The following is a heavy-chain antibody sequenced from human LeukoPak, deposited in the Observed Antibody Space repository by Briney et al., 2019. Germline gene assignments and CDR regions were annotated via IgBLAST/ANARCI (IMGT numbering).Heavy chain of an antibody. J-gene: IGHJ4*02. CDR2: IYHSGST. CDR1: GYSISSGYY. D-gene: IGHD3-3*01. Sequence: SETLSLTCTVSGYSISSGYYWGWIRQPPGKGLEWIGSIYHSGSTYYNPSLKSRVTISVDTSKNQFSLKLSSVTAADTAVYYCARVSGRITIFGVVIIPAYFDYWGQGTLVTVSS. CDR3: ARVSGRITIFGVVIIPAYFDY. V-gene: IGHV4-38-2*02.